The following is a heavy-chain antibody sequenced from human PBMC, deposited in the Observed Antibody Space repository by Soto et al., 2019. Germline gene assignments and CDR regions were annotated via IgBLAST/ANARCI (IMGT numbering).Heavy chain of an antibody. CDR3: AKDWLHSVYDSTDH. Sequence: PGGSLRLSCAASGFTFSTYGMHWVRQAPGKGLEWVAVISYDESAKFYADSVKGRFTISRDNSKNTLYLQMSSLRAEDTALYYCAKDWLHSVYDSTDHWGQGTPVTVSS. D-gene: IGHD5-12*01. CDR2: ISYDESAK. CDR1: GFTFSTYG. J-gene: IGHJ4*02. V-gene: IGHV3-30*18.